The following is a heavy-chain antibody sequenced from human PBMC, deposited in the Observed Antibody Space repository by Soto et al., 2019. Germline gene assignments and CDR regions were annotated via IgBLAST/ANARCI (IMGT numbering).Heavy chain of an antibody. Sequence: ASVKVSCKASGYTFTSYDINWVRQATGQGLEWMGWMNPNSGNTGYAQKFQGRVTMTRNTSISTAYMELSSLRSEDTAVYYCARAPYYYDSSGQQTAWLDPWGQGTLVTVSS. CDR1: GYTFTSYD. CDR3: ARAPYYYDSSGQQTAWLDP. J-gene: IGHJ5*02. CDR2: MNPNSGNT. D-gene: IGHD3-22*01. V-gene: IGHV1-8*01.